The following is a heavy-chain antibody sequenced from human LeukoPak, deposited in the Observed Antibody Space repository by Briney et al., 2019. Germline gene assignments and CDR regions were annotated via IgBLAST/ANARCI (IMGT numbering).Heavy chain of an antibody. CDR1: GGTFSSYA. J-gene: IGHJ3*02. V-gene: IGHV1-69*04. Sequence: ASVEVSCKASGGTFSSYAISWVRQAPGQGLEWMGRIIPILGIANYAQKFQGRVTITADKSTSTAYMELSSLRSEDTAVYYCATPRDGYNYLGAFDIWGQGTMVTVSS. CDR3: ATPRDGYNYLGAFDI. CDR2: IIPILGIA. D-gene: IGHD5-24*01.